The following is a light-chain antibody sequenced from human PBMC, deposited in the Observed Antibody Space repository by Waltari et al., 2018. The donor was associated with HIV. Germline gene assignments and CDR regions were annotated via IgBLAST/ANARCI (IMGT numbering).Light chain of an antibody. CDR1: RSISRL. V-gene: IGKV1-5*03. J-gene: IGKJ1*01. CDR3: QQYDSYWWT. Sequence: IPMTQSPSTMSASVGDRVTITCRASRSISRLLAWYQQKPGTAPKLLIYKASTLESGVPSRFSGSGSGTEFTLTISSLQPDDFATYYCQQYDSYWWTFGRGTKVEIK. CDR2: KAS.